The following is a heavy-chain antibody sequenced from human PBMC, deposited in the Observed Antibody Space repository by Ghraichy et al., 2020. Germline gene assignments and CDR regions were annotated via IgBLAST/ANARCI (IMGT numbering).Heavy chain of an antibody. CDR1: GFTFSDHA. D-gene: IGHD5-18*01. V-gene: IGHV3-69-1*01. Sequence: GGSLRLSCAASGFTFSDHAMNWVRQAPGKGLEWGSYISSTFTTAYVDSVKGRFSISRDNAKNSLYLQMNSLRDEDTAVYYCARDMTPNTASPPDYWGQGTLVTVSS. J-gene: IGHJ4*02. CDR2: ISSTFTT. CDR3: ARDMTPNTASPPDY.